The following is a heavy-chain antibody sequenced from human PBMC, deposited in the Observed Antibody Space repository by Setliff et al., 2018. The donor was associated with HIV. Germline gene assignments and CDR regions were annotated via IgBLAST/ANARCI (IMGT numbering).Heavy chain of an antibody. Sequence: PGESLKISCAASGFIVSSNYMSWVRQAPGKGLEWVSVIYTDGTRYYADSVKGRFTISRDKSKNTLYLQMDSLRTEDTAVYYCARGGVSYYYDTSYYYDYWGQGTQVTVSS. V-gene: IGHV3-53*05. J-gene: IGHJ4*02. CDR1: GFIVSSNY. D-gene: IGHD3-22*01. CDR2: IYTDGTR. CDR3: ARGGVSYYYDTSYYYDY.